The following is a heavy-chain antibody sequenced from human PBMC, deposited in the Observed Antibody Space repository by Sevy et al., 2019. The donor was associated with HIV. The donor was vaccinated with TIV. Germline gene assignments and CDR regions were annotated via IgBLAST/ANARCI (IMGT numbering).Heavy chain of an antibody. D-gene: IGHD3-9*01. CDR1: GFTFSSYA. V-gene: IGHV3-23*01. J-gene: IGHJ6*02. CDR2: ISGSGGST. CDR3: AKDRPDPHVLRYFDRDYYYYYGMDV. Sequence: GGSLRVSCAASGFTFSSYAMSWVRQAPGKGLEWVSAISGSGGSTYYADSVKGRFTISRDNSKNTLYLQMNSLRAEDTAVYYCAKDRPDPHVLRYFDRDYYYYYGMDVWGQGTTVTVSS.